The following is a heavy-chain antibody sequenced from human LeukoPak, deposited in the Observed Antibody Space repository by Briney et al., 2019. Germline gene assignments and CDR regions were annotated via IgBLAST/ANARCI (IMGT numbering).Heavy chain of an antibody. CDR3: ARDQFPYSRSRYDY. CDR2: IKQDGSEE. D-gene: IGHD6-13*01. J-gene: IGHJ4*02. V-gene: IGHV3-7*01. CDR1: RFTSSSYW. Sequence: GGSLRLSCAASRFTSSSYWMTWVRQAPGKGLEWVANIKQDGSEEYYVNSVKGRFTISRDNAKNSLYLQMNSLRAEDTAVYYCARDQFPYSRSRYDYWGPGTLVTVSS.